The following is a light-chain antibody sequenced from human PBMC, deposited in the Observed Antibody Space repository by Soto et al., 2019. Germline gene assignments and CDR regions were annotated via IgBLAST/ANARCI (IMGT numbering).Light chain of an antibody. V-gene: IGKV3-11*01. CDR2: DAS. J-gene: IGKJ5*01. Sequence: EVVLTQSPGTLSLSPGEGATLSCRASQSVSSSYLAWYQQKPGQSPRLLIYDASNRATGIPARFSGSGSGTDFTLTISSLEPEDFAVYYCQQRSNWPPITFGQGTRLEI. CDR3: QQRSNWPPIT. CDR1: QSVSSSY.